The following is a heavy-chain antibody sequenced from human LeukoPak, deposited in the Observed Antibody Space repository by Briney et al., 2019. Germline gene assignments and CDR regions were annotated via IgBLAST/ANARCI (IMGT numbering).Heavy chain of an antibody. CDR1: GGSISSSSYY. V-gene: IGHV4-61*05. CDR2: IYYSGST. D-gene: IGHD6-13*01. J-gene: IGHJ5*02. Sequence: SETLSLTCTVSGGSISSSSYYWGWIRQPPGKGLEWIGYIYYSGSTNYNPSLKSRVTISVDTSKNQFSLKLSSVTAADTAVYYCARGSIAAALNWFDPWGQGTLVTVSS. CDR3: ARGSIAAALNWFDP.